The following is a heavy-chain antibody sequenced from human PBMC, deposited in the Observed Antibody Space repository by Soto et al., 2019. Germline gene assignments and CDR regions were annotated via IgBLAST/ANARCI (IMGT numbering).Heavy chain of an antibody. CDR3: ARSQGSSTSLEIYYYYYYGVDV. CDR1: GGTFSNYA. D-gene: IGHD2-2*01. V-gene: IGHV1-69*01. J-gene: IGHJ6*02. Sequence: QVQLVQSGAEVKKPGSSVKVSCKASGGTFSNYAISWVRQAPGQGLEWMGGIIPISGTANYAQKFQGRVTITAGESTSTGYMELSSLRSEDTAVYYCARSQGSSTSLEIYYYYYYGVDVWGQGTTVTVSS. CDR2: IIPISGTA.